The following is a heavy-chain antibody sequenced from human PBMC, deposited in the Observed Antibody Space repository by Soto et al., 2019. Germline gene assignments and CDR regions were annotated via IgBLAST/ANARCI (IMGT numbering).Heavy chain of an antibody. CDR3: ARVAYSSSWYSNDY. V-gene: IGHV3-21*01. J-gene: IGHJ4*02. D-gene: IGHD6-13*01. Sequence: EVQLVESGGGLVKPGGSLRLSCAASGFTFSSYSMNWVRQAPGEGLEWVSSISSSSSYIYYADSVKGRFTISRDNAKNSLYLQMNSLRAEDTAVYYCARVAYSSSWYSNDYWGQGTLVTVSS. CDR1: GFTFSSYS. CDR2: ISSSSSYI.